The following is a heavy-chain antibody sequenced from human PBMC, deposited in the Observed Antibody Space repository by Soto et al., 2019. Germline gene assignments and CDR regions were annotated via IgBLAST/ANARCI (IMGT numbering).Heavy chain of an antibody. V-gene: IGHV4-4*02. Sequence: PSETLSLTCAVSGVSLTSGNWRTWVRQSPQRGLEYIGEIFHDGTANYYPSFERRVAMSVDTSRNQFSLKLTSVTAADTAVYFCARLVYDTRLNYMYFDFWGPGTLVTVSS. CDR2: IFHDGTA. CDR1: GVSLTSGNW. J-gene: IGHJ4*02. D-gene: IGHD3-10*01. CDR3: ARLVYDTRLNYMYFDF.